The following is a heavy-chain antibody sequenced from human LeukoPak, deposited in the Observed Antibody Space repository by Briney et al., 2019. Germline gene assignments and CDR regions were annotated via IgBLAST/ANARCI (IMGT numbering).Heavy chain of an antibody. CDR1: GFTVSSNY. CDR2: IYSGGST. Sequence: GGSLRLSCAASGFTVSSNYMSWVRQAPGKGLEWVSVIYSGGSTYYADSVKGRFTISRDNSKNTLYLQMNSLRAEDTAVYYCARDTLAAAGRDYWGQGTLVTVSS. J-gene: IGHJ4*02. D-gene: IGHD6-13*01. CDR3: ARDTLAAAGRDY. V-gene: IGHV3-53*01.